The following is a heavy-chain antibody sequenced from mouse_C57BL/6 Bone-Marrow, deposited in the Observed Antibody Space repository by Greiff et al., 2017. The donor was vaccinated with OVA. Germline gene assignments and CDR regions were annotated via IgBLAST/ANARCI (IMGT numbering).Heavy chain of an antibody. CDR3: TPYGSSYDWYFDV. Sequence: VQLQQSGAELVRPGASVKLSCTASGFNIKDYYMHWVKQRPEQGLEWIGRIDPEDGDTEYAPKFQGKSTMPAATSSNTAYLQLSSLSSEDTAVYYCTPYGSSYDWYFDVWGTGTTVTVSS. D-gene: IGHD1-1*01. J-gene: IGHJ1*03. V-gene: IGHV14-1*01. CDR2: IDPEDGDT. CDR1: GFNIKDYY.